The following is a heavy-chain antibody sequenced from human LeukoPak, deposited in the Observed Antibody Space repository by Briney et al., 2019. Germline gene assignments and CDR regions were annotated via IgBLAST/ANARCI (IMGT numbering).Heavy chain of an antibody. CDR3: ARGTKDFDF. V-gene: IGHV6-1*01. J-gene: IGHJ4*02. D-gene: IGHD1-7*01. CDR2: TYYRSKWSY. Sequence: EWLGRTYYRSKWSYDYAVSLQGRITINPDTSKNQFSLQLNSVTPEDTAVYYCARGTKDFDFWGQGTLVTVSS.